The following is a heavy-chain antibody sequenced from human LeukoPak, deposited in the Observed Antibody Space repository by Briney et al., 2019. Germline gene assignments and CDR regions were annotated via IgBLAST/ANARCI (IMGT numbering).Heavy chain of an antibody. D-gene: IGHD1-14*01. CDR1: GFTFSSYW. CDR2: IKQDGSEK. Sequence: GGSLRLSCAASGFTFSSYWMSWVRQAPGEGLEWVANIKQDGSEKYYVDSVKGRFTISRDNAKNSLYLQMNSLRAEDTAVYYCARDSRIWEPLYYFDYWGQGTLVTVSS. CDR3: ARDSRIWEPLYYFDY. V-gene: IGHV3-7*03. J-gene: IGHJ4*02.